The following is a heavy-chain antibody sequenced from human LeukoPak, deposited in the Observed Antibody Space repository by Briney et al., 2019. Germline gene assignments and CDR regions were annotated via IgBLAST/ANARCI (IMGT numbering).Heavy chain of an antibody. Sequence: NPSETLSLTCTVSGGSISSSSYYWGWIRQPPGKGLEWIGSIYYSGSTYYNPSLKSRVTISVDTSKNQFSLKLSSVTAADTAVYYCARRGYSYGDLDQTDYWGQGTLVTVSS. V-gene: IGHV4-39*07. J-gene: IGHJ4*02. CDR1: GGSISSSSYY. D-gene: IGHD5-18*01. CDR3: ARRGYSYGDLDQTDY. CDR2: IYYSGST.